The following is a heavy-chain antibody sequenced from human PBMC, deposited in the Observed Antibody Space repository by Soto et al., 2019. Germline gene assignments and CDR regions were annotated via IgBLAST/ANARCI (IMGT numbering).Heavy chain of an antibody. Sequence: QVQMVQSGAEVKKPGSSARVSCKVSGGTFSRHSISWVRQAPGQGLEWMGGIIPIFDATQYAQKFQGRLTMTADESMTPFDRGLIGLRPEDTAIYSCARDLASVRGSWGHGTLVTVS. CDR3: ARDLASVRGS. D-gene: IGHD3-10*01. CDR2: IIPIFDAT. J-gene: IGHJ4*01. CDR1: GGTFSRHS. V-gene: IGHV1-69*01.